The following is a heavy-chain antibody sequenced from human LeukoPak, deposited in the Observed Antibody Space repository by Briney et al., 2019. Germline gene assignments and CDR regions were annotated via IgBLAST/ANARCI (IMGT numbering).Heavy chain of an antibody. V-gene: IGHV3-23*01. D-gene: IGHD3-22*01. CDR2: TSGSGGDT. CDR1: GFTFSSYS. CDR3: AKGYESSRYSIDN. J-gene: IGHJ4*02. Sequence: GGSLRLSCAASGFTFSSYSMTWVRQAPGEGLEWVSGTSGSGGDTYYADYVKGRFTISRDNSKNTLFLQMNSLRAEDTAVYYCAKGYESSRYSIDNWGQGTLVTVSS.